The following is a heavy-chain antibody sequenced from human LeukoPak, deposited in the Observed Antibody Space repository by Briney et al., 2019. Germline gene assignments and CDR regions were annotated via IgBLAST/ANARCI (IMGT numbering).Heavy chain of an antibody. D-gene: IGHD2-2*01. CDR2: IYYSGST. CDR1: GGSISSGGYS. V-gene: IGHV4-31*03. Sequence: SETLSLTCTVSGGSISSGGYSWSWIRQHPGKGLEWIGYIYYSGSTYYNPSLKSRVTISVDTSKNQFSLKLSSVTAADTAVYYCARRGSTSIRWFDPWGQGTLVTVSS. CDR3: ARRGSTSIRWFDP. J-gene: IGHJ5*02.